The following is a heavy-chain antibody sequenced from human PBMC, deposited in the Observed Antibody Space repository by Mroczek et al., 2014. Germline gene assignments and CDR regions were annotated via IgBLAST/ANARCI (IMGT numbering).Heavy chain of an antibody. CDR3: ARGPNSGSYLPDY. J-gene: IGHJ4*02. Sequence: QVQLQQWGAGLLKPSETLSLTCAVYGGSFSGYYWSWIRQPPGKGLEWIGEINHSGSTNYNPSLKSRVTISVDTSKNQFSLKLSSVTAADTAVYYCARGPNSGSYLPDYWGQGTLVTVSS. CDR2: INHSGST. CDR1: GGSFSGYY. V-gene: IGHV4-34*01. D-gene: IGHD1-26*01.